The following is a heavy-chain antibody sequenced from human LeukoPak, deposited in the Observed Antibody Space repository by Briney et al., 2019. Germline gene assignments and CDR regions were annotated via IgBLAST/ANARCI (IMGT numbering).Heavy chain of an antibody. CDR3: ASPIAARRHAFDI. CDR1: GGSFSGYY. Sequence: SETLSLTCAVYGGSFSGYYWSWIRQPPGKGLEWLGEINHSGSTNYNPSLKSRVTISADTSKNQFSLKLSSVTAADTAVYYCASPIAARRHAFDIWGQGTMVTVSS. J-gene: IGHJ3*02. V-gene: IGHV4-34*01. CDR2: INHSGST. D-gene: IGHD6-6*01.